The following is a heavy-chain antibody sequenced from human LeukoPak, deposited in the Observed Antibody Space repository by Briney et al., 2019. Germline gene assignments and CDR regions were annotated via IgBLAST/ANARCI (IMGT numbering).Heavy chain of an antibody. CDR2: IFYSGST. V-gene: IGHV4-59*12. J-gene: IGHJ3*02. CDR1: GFTFDDYW. D-gene: IGHD3-22*01. Sequence: AGGSLRLSCGASGFTFDDYWMSWVRQPPGKALEWIGNIFYSGSTYYSPSLRSRVTISLDTSRNQFSLKLNSVTAADTAVYYCAKSNGYGLIDIWGQGTMVTVSS. CDR3: AKSNGYGLIDI.